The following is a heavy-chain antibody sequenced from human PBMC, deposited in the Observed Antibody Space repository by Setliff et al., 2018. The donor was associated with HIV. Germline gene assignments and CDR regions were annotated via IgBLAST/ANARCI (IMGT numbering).Heavy chain of an antibody. Sequence: PAETLSLTCAVYGGSFSGYYWSWIRQPPGKGLEWIGEINHSGSTNYNPSLKSRVTISVDTSKNQFSLKLSAVTAADTALYYCARSGALATSTWSPFDYWGHGNQVTVSS. CDR3: ARSGALATSTWSPFDY. V-gene: IGHV4-34*01. J-gene: IGHJ4*01. CDR1: GGSFSGYY. CDR2: INHSGST. D-gene: IGHD6-19*01.